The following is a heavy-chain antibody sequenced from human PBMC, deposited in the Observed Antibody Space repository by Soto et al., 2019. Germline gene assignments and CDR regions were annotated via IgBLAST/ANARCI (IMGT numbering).Heavy chain of an antibody. CDR1: GGTFSSYA. D-gene: IGHD3-3*01. J-gene: IGHJ5*02. V-gene: IGHV1-69*12. Sequence: QVQLVQSGAEVKKPGSSVKVSCKASGGTFSSYAISWVRQAPGQGLEWIGGLIPIFGTANYAQKFQGRVTITADESTSTAYMELSSLRSEDTAVYYCASEESYDVWPGYYGEANWFDPWGQGTLVTVSS. CDR3: ASEESYDVWPGYYGEANWFDP. CDR2: LIPIFGTA.